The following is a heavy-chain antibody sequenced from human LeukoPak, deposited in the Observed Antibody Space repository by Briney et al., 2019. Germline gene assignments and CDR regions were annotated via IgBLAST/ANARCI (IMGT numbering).Heavy chain of an antibody. CDR3: AHTYYYDSNGRHYYFDY. CDR1: GFSLSTSGVG. J-gene: IGHJ4*02. D-gene: IGHD3-22*01. V-gene: IGHV2-5*01. CDR2: IYWNDDK. Sequence: ESGPTLLKPTPTLTLTCTFSGFSLSTSGVGVGWIRQPPGKALEWLALIYWNDDKPYNPSLKSRLTITKDTSKNQVVLTMTNVDPVDTATYYCAHTYYYDSNGRHYYFDYWGQGTLVTVSS.